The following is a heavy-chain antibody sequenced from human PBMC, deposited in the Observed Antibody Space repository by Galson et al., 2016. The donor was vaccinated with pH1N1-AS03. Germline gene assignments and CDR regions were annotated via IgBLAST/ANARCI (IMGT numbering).Heavy chain of an antibody. CDR1: GFTVSSNY. CDR3: AREGRVSESDGYYRPLDL. D-gene: IGHD3-22*01. J-gene: IGHJ3*01. CDR2: IYNGGRT. Sequence: SLRLSCAASGFTVSSNYMSWVRQAPGRGLEWVSFIYNGGRTLYADSVKGRFTISRDNAQNMLYLELNSLRDEDTALYFCAREGRVSESDGYYRPLDLWGQGAMVVVS. V-gene: IGHV3-53*01.